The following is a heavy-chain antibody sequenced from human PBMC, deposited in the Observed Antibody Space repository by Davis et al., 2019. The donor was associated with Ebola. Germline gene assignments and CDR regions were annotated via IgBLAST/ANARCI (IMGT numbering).Heavy chain of an antibody. CDR3: AKDSDYYDSSGSLGY. J-gene: IGHJ4*02. CDR2: ISSSSSYI. Sequence: PGGSLRLSCAASGFTFSSYSMNWVRQAPGKGLVWVSSISSSSSYIYYADSVKGRFTISRDNAKNSLYLQMNSLRAEDTAVYYCAKDSDYYDSSGSLGYWGQGTLVTVSS. D-gene: IGHD3-22*01. V-gene: IGHV3-21*01. CDR1: GFTFSSYS.